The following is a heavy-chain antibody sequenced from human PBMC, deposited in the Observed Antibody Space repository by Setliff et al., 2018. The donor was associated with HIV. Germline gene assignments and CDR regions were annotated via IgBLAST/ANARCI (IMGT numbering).Heavy chain of an antibody. J-gene: IGHJ4*02. CDR1: GGSISTGGYY. CDR2: IYYSGST. CDR3: ASGHDGATHYFGY. V-gene: IGHV4-31*03. Sequence: SETLSLTCSVSGGSISTGGYYWSWIRQHPGEGLEWIGYIYYSGSTYYYPSLKSRVTISVDTSKNQFSLKLTSVTAADTAVYYCASGHDGATHYFGYWGQGVLVTVSS.